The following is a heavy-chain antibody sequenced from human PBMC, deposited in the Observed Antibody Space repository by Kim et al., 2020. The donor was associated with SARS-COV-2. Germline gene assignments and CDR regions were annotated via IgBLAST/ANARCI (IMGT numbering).Heavy chain of an antibody. Sequence: SETLSLTCAVYGGSFSGYYWSWIRQPPGKGLEWIGEINHSGSTNYNPSLKSRVTISVDTSKNQFSLKLSSVTAADTAVYYCARNPGLWSGYSWFDPWGQG. CDR1: GGSFSGYY. CDR3: ARNPGLWSGYSWFDP. D-gene: IGHD3-3*01. CDR2: INHSGST. V-gene: IGHV4-34*01. J-gene: IGHJ5*02.